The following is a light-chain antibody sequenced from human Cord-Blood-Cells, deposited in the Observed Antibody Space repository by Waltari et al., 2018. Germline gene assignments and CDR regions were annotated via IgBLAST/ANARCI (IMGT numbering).Light chain of an antibody. CDR3: QRRSTWLT. V-gene: IGKV3-11*01. J-gene: IGKJ4*01. CDR2: DAS. CDR1: QSVSSY. Sequence: EIVLTQSPATLSLSPGERATLSCRASQSVSSYLAWYQQKHGQAPRLLVYDASNRTTGSPARFRGSGSGTDFTLTSISLEPEDFAVYYCQRRSTWLTFGGGTKVEIK.